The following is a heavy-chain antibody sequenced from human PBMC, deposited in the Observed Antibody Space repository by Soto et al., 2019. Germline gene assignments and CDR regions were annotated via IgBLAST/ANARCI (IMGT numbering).Heavy chain of an antibody. D-gene: IGHD6-6*01. CDR3: ARVSLRGEYSSASWWFDP. J-gene: IGHJ5*02. CDR1: GFAFSSYT. CDR2: ITTSSTYI. Sequence: EVELVESGGGLVKPGGSLRLSCAASGFAFSSYTMNWVRQSPGKGLEWISSITTSSTYIKYADSVKGRFTISRDNAKNSLFLQMNSLRAEDTAVYYCARVSLRGEYSSASWWFDPWGQGTLVTVSS. V-gene: IGHV3-21*01.